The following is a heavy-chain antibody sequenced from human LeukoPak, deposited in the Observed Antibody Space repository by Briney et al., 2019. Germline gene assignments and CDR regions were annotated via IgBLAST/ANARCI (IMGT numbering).Heavy chain of an antibody. D-gene: IGHD6-13*01. J-gene: IGHJ5*02. V-gene: IGHV1-2*02. Sequence: GASVKVSCKASGYTFTGYYMHWVRQAPGQGLEWMGWINPNSGGTNYAQKFQGRVTMTRDTSISTAYMELSRLRSDDTAVYYCARVQSAQSSSWYHWGQGTLVTVSS. CDR2: INPNSGGT. CDR3: ARVQSAQSSSWYH. CDR1: GYTFTGYY.